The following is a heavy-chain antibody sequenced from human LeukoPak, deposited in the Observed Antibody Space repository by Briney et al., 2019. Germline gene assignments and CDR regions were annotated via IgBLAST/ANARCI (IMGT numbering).Heavy chain of an antibody. D-gene: IGHD3-10*01. V-gene: IGHV3-23*01. CDR3: AKVSTTYYYGSGSYTFDY. J-gene: IGHJ4*02. CDR2: ISGSGGST. CDR1: GFTFSNYW. Sequence: GGSLRLSCAASGFTFSNYWMHWVRQVPGKGLEWVSTISGSGGSTYYADSVKGRFTISRDNSKNTLYLQMNSLRAEDTAVYYCAKVSTTYYYGSGSYTFDYWGQGTLVTVSS.